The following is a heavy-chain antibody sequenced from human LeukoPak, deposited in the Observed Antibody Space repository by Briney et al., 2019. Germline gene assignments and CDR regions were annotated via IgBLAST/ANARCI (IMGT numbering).Heavy chain of an antibody. J-gene: IGHJ4*02. D-gene: IGHD3-9*01. CDR2: MNPNSGNT. CDR3: ARDFDYFDY. V-gene: IGHV1-8*01. Sequence: GASVKVSCKASGYTFTSYDINWVRQATGQGLEWMGWMNPNSGNTGYAQKFQGRVTMTRDTSISTAYMELSRLRSDDTAVYYCARDFDYFDYWGQGTLVTVSS. CDR1: GYTFTSYD.